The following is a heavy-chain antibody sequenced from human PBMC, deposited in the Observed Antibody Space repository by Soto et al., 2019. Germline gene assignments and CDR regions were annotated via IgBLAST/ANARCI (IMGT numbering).Heavy chain of an antibody. V-gene: IGHV4-39*01. J-gene: IGHJ6*02. CDR2: IYYSGST. CDR3: AIFYGRIAYYYDYGMDV. Sequence: PSETLSLTCTVSGGSISTSSYYWGWIRQPPGKGLEWIGSIYYSGSTYYNPSLKSRVTMSVDTSKTQFSLKLSSVTAADTAVYYCAIFYGRIAYYYDYGMDVWGQGTTVTVSS. D-gene: IGHD3-22*01. CDR1: GGSISTSSYY.